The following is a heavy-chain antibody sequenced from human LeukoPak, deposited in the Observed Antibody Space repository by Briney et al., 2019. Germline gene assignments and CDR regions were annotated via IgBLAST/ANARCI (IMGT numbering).Heavy chain of an antibody. D-gene: IGHD5-18*01. CDR1: GDSVSSNSAA. J-gene: IGHJ6*03. V-gene: IGHV6-1*01. CDR3: ARGGYRYGVRYYYYMDV. CDR2: TYYWSKWYN. Sequence: SQTLSLTCAISGDSVSSNSAAWNWIRQSPSRGLEWLGRTYYWSKWYNDYAVSVKSRITINPDTSKNQFSLKLSSVTAADTAVYYCARGGYRYGVRYYYYMDVWGKGTTVTVSS.